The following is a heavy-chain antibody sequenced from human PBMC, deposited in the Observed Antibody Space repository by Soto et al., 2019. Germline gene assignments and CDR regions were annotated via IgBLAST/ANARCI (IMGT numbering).Heavy chain of an antibody. CDR1: GGTFSSYA. D-gene: IGHD3-22*01. V-gene: IGHV1-69*06. CDR2: IIPIFGTA. J-gene: IGHJ4*02. CDR3: ASDSSGSWNYFDY. Sequence: GASVKVSFKASGGTFSSYAISWLRQAPGQGLEWMGGIIPIFGTANYAQKFQGRVTITADKSTSTAYMELSSLRSEDTAVYYCASDSSGSWNYFDYWGQGTLVTVSS.